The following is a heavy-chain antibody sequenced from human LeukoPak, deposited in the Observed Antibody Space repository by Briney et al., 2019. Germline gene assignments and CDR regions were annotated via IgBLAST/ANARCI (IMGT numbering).Heavy chain of an antibody. CDR1: GYTFTGYY. V-gene: IGHV1-2*02. D-gene: IGHD2-2*01. Sequence: ASVKVSCKASGYTFTGYYMHWVRQAPGQGLEWMGWINPNSGGTNYAQKFQGRVTMTRDTSISTAYMELSRLRSDDTAVYYCASPDIVVVPAAMGGAYNCFDPWGQGTLVTVSS. J-gene: IGHJ5*02. CDR2: INPNSGGT. CDR3: ASPDIVVVPAAMGGAYNCFDP.